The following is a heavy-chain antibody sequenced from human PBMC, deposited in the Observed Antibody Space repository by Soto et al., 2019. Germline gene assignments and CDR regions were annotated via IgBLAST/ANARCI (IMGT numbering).Heavy chain of an antibody. D-gene: IGHD3-3*01. J-gene: IGHJ5*02. Sequence: GGSLRLSCPASGFTFSSYAMHWVRQAPGKGLEYVSAISSNGGSTYYADSVKGRFTISRDNSKNTLYLQMSSLRAEDTAVYYCVKGLEWLPSNWFDPWGQGTLVTVSS. V-gene: IGHV3-64D*06. CDR3: VKGLEWLPSNWFDP. CDR1: GFTFSSYA. CDR2: ISSNGGST.